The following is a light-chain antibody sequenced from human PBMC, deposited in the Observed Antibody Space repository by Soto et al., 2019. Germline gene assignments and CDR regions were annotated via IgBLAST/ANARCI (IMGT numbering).Light chain of an antibody. CDR1: QNINNY. J-gene: IGKJ5*01. V-gene: IGKV1-33*01. CDR3: QQYENLPT. Sequence: DIQLTHSRYSLSASVGDSVTLTCQASQNINNYLNWYQQKPGRAPKLLIYDASNLEAGVPSRFRGSGSGTDFTFTISRLQPEDIATYYCQQYENLPTFGQGTRLEIK. CDR2: DAS.